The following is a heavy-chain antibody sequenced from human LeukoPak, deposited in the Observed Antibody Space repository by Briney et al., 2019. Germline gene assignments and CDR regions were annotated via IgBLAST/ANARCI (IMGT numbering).Heavy chain of an antibody. D-gene: IGHD2-2*01. CDR2: IYYSGST. CDR3: ARVDRCSSTSCYRAYYGMDV. J-gene: IGHJ6*02. CDR1: GGSISSYY. Sequence: PSETLSLTCTVSGGSISSYYWSWIRQPPGKGLEWIGYIYYSGSTNYNPSLKSRVTISVDTSKNQFSLKLSSVTAADTAVYYCARVDRCSSTSCYRAYYGMDVWGRGTTVTVSS. V-gene: IGHV4-59*01.